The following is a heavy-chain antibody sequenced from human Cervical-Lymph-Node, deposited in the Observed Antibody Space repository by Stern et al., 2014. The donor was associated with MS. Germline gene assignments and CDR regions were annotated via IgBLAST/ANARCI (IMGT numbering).Heavy chain of an antibody. V-gene: IGHV3-33*01. J-gene: IGHJ4*02. CDR1: GVTFSTHG. Sequence: VQLVESGGGVVQPGTSLRLSCAAFGVTFSTHGMHWVRQAPGKGLEWVAVIWYDGRNEAYASSVKSRVAISREKSKNMVYIQLNSLRAEDTAVYYCVAYASGANINFWGQGTLVTVSS. CDR3: VAYASGANINF. CDR2: IWYDGRNE. D-gene: IGHD2-2*01.